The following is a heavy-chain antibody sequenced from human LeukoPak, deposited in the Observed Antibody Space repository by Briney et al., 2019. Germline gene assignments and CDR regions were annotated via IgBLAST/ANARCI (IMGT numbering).Heavy chain of an antibody. D-gene: IGHD5-18*01. Sequence: GGSLRLSCAASGFTFSSYWMSWVRQAPGKGLEWVANIKQDGSEKYYVDSVKGRFTISRDNAKNSLYLQMNSLRAEDTAVYYCARDAGYSYGYGFVYWGQGTLVTVSS. CDR3: ARDAGYSYGYGFVY. V-gene: IGHV3-7*01. CDR2: IKQDGSEK. CDR1: GFTFSSYW. J-gene: IGHJ4*02.